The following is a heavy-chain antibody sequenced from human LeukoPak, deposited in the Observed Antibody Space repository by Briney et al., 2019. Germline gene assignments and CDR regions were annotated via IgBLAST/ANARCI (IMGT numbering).Heavy chain of an antibody. J-gene: IGHJ4*02. CDR3: ARDSWSMVRGVIGY. CDR1: GCTFSSYG. CDR2: ICYDGSKK. V-gene: IGHV3-33*01. D-gene: IGHD3-10*01. Sequence: GGSVRVSCAASGCTFSSYGMHGVGQAPGKGVEGVAVICYDGSKKYYADSVKGRFTISRDNSKNTLYLQMNSLRAEDTAVYYCARDSWSMVRGVIGYWGQGTLVTVSS.